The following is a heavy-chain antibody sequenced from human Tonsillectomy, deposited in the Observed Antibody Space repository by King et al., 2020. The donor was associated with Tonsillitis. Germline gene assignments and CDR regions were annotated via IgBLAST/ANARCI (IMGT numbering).Heavy chain of an antibody. V-gene: IGHV2-70*01. CDR1: RFSLSTSGMC. D-gene: IGHD6-13*01. CDR3: ARIDHHGSSWYYFDY. CDR2: IDWDDDK. Sequence: TLKESGPALVKPTQTLTLTCTFSRFSLSTSGMCVSWIRQPPGKALEWLAVIDWDDDKYYSTSLKTRLTISKDTSKNQVVLTMTNMDPVDTATYYCARIDHHGSSWYYFDYWGQGTLVTVSS. J-gene: IGHJ4*02.